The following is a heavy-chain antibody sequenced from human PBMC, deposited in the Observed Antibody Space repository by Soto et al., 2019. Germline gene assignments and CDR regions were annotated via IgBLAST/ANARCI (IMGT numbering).Heavy chain of an antibody. J-gene: IGHJ6*02. V-gene: IGHV1-69*13. D-gene: IGHD3-3*01. CDR1: GGTFSSYA. CDR3: ARGGSNYDFWSGYSLYYYYGMDV. Sequence: ASVKVSCKASGGTFSSYAISWVRQAPGQGLEWMGGIIPIFGTANYAQKFQGRVTITADESTSTAYMELSSLRSEDTAVYYCARGGSNYDFWSGYSLYYYYGMDVWGQGTTVTVSS. CDR2: IIPIFGTA.